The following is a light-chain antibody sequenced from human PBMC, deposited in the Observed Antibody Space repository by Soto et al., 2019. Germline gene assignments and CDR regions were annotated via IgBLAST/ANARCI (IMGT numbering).Light chain of an antibody. V-gene: IGLV2-14*01. Sequence: QSVLTQPASVSGSAGQSITISCTGTSSDVGGYNYVSWYQQHPGKAPKLMIYDVSNRPSGVSNRFSGSKSGNTASLTISGRQAEDEADYYCSSYTSGSTVVFGGGTKLTVL. J-gene: IGLJ2*01. CDR1: SSDVGGYNY. CDR2: DVS. CDR3: SSYTSGSTVV.